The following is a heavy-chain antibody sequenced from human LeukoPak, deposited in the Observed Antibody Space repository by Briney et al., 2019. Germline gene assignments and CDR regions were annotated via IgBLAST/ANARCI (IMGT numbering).Heavy chain of an antibody. CDR3: AELGITMIGGV. Sequence: TGGSLRLSCAASGFTFSSYEMNWDRQAPGKGLKWVSYISSSGSTIYYADSVKGRFTISRDNAKNSLYLQMNSLRAEDTAVYYCAELGITMIGGVWGKGTTVTISS. J-gene: IGHJ6*04. V-gene: IGHV3-48*03. CDR1: GFTFSSYE. CDR2: ISSSGSTI. D-gene: IGHD3-10*02.